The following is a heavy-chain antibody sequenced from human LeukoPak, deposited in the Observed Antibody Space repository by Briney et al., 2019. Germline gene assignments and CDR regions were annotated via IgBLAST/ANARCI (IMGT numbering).Heavy chain of an antibody. Sequence: GGSLRLSCAASGFTFSSYSMNWVRQAPGKGLEWVSSLSRDSKYIYYADSVKGRFTISRDNAKNSVYLQMSSLRAEDTAVCYCARSTSETGNDYWGQGTLVTVSS. D-gene: IGHD3-9*01. CDR1: GFTFSSYS. J-gene: IGHJ4*02. V-gene: IGHV3-21*01. CDR2: LSRDSKYI. CDR3: ARSTSETGNDY.